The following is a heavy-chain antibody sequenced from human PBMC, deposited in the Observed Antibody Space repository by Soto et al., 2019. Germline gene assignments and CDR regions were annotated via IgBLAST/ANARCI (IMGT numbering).Heavy chain of an antibody. D-gene: IGHD6-6*01. Sequence: GASVKVSCKASGYTFTNYDINWVRQATGQGLEWVGWMNPNTGNTGYAQKFQGRVTMTRNTSISTAYMELSSLRSEDTAMYYCARAVRYSSSSLPYYFDYWGQGPLVTVSS. CDR3: ARAVRYSSSSLPYYFDY. J-gene: IGHJ4*02. V-gene: IGHV1-8*01. CDR2: MNPNTGNT. CDR1: GYTFTNYD.